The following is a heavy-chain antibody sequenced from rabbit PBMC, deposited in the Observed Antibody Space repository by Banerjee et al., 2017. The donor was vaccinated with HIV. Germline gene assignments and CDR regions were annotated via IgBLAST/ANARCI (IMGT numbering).Heavy chain of an antibody. J-gene: IGHJ2*01. V-gene: IGHV1S40*01. CDR3: ARGFVSNGYIGAFDP. Sequence: QSLEESGGDLVKPGASLTLTCTASGFSFSSTSSMCWVRQAPGKGLEWIGCIYIGPGTTFYASWAKGRFTISMTSSTTVTLQMTSLTGADTATYFCARGFVSNGYIGAFDPWGPGTLVTVS. CDR1: GFSFSSTSS. D-gene: IGHD1-1*01. CDR2: IYIGPGTT.